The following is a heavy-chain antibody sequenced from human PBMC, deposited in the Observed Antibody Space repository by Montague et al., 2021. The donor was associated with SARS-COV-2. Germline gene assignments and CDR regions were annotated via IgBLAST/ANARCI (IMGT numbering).Heavy chain of an antibody. D-gene: IGHD1-14*01. J-gene: IGHJ4*01. CDR3: ARRRNPDY. Sequence: SETLSLTCTVSGFSITSSLYYWSWIPEPPGKGLKWIRSFFYSGFTYYNPSLKSRVSISADTSKIQFSLRLTSVTAADTAVFYCARRRNPDYWGHGTLVTVSS. V-gene: IGHV4-39*01. CDR1: GFSITSSLYY. CDR2: FFYSGFT.